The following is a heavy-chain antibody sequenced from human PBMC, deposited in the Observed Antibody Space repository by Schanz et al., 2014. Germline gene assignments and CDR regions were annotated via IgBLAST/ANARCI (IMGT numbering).Heavy chain of an antibody. CDR2: ISWNSGSI. D-gene: IGHD3-10*01. CDR3: AKDGIMVQGVIWERYFDS. V-gene: IGHV3-9*01. CDR1: GFTFSIYG. Sequence: EVQLLESGGGLVQPGGSLRLSCVASGFTFSIYGMSWVRQAPGKGLEWVSSISWNSGSIDYADSVKGRFTISRDNAKNSLYLQMNSLRAEDAALYYCAKDGIMVQGVIWERYFDSWGQGTLVTVSS. J-gene: IGHJ4*02.